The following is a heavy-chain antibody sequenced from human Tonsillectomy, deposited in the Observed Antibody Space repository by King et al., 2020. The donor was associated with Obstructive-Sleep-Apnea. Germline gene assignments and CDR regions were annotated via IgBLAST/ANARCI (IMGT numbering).Heavy chain of an antibody. CDR1: GYSFATYW. Sequence: FQLVQSGAEVKKPGESLKISCKGSGYSFATYWIGWVRQMPGKGLEWMGIIYPGDSDTRYSPPFQGLVTISADKSINTAYLQWSSLKASDTAMYYCARQRRGEWAFDYWGHGTLLTVSS. V-gene: IGHV5-51*01. D-gene: IGHD3-16*01. CDR2: IYPGDSDT. CDR3: ARQRRGEWAFDY. J-gene: IGHJ4*01.